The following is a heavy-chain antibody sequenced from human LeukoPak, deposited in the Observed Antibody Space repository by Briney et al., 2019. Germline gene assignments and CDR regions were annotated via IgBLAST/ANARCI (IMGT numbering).Heavy chain of an antibody. J-gene: IGHJ4*02. CDR3: ARDGPHIAAASIRIVDY. Sequence: ASVKVSCKASGYTFTSYGISWVGQAPGPGREELGGISAYNGNTNYAQNLQGRVTITTDTSTSTAYMELRSLRSDDTAVYYCARDGPHIAAASIRIVDYWGQGTLVTVSS. D-gene: IGHD6-13*01. V-gene: IGHV1-18*01. CDR2: ISAYNGNT. CDR1: GYTFTSYG.